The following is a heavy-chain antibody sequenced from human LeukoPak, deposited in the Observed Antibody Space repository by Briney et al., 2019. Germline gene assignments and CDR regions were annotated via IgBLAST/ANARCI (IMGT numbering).Heavy chain of an antibody. V-gene: IGHV4-59*08. D-gene: IGHD3-10*01. Sequence: SETLSLTCNVSGDSLRSHYWSWFRQPPGKRMEWNGHIYYTGTTNYNPSLKSRISIAVDTSKMQFSLKLTSVTAADAAMYYCARVTWFGETANHYGMDVWGQGTTVTVSS. CDR1: GDSLRSHY. CDR2: IYYTGTT. J-gene: IGHJ6*02. CDR3: ARVTWFGETANHYGMDV.